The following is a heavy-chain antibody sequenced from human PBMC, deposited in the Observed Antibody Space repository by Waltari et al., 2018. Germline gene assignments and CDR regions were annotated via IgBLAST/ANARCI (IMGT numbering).Heavy chain of an antibody. CDR1: GFTFSSYA. Sequence: EVQLLESGGGLVQPGGSLRLSCAASGFTFSSYAMSWVRQAPGKGLELVAAISGSGGSTYYADSVKGRFTISRDNSKNTLYLQMNSLRAEDTAVYYCAKDLRELEHFYFDYWGQGTLVTVSS. D-gene: IGHD1-1*01. CDR2: ISGSGGST. CDR3: AKDLRELEHFYFDY. V-gene: IGHV3-23*01. J-gene: IGHJ4*02.